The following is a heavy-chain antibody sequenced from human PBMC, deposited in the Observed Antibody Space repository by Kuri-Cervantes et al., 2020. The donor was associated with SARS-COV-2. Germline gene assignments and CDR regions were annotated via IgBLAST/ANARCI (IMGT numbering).Heavy chain of an antibody. CDR2: IQSKTDGGTT. CDR3: ARGRDYDYVWGSYHFDY. D-gene: IGHD3-16*01. Sequence: GESLKISCAASGFTFSNAWMSWVRQAPGKGLEWVGRIQSKTDGGTTDYAAPVRGRFTISRDDSRNTLYLQMNSLRAEDTAVYYCARGRDYDYVWGSYHFDYWGQGTLITVSS. J-gene: IGHJ4*02. V-gene: IGHV3-15*01. CDR1: GFTFSNAW.